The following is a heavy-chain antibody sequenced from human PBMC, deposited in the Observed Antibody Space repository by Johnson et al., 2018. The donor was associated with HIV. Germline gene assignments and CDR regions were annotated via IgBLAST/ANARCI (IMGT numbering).Heavy chain of an antibody. D-gene: IGHD6-25*01. J-gene: IGHJ3*02. CDR1: GFTFSSYA. CDR2: ISYDGSNK. CDR3: AKETPSSGGTFDI. Sequence: QVQLVESGGGVVQPGKSLRLSCAASGFTFSSYAMHWVRQAPGKGLEWVAVISYDGSNKYYADSVKGRFTISRENAKNSLYLQMNSLRAGDTAVYYCAKETPSSGGTFDIWGQGTMVTVSS. V-gene: IGHV3-30*14.